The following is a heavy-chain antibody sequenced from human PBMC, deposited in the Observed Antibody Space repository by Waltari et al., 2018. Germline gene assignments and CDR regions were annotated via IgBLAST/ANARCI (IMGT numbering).Heavy chain of an antibody. CDR2: IYHSGST. J-gene: IGHJ5*02. V-gene: IGHV4-38-2*01. Sequence: QVQLQESGPGLVKPSETLSLTCAVSGYSISSGYYWGWIRQPPGKGLEWIGSIYHSGSTYYTPALKGRVTISVDTSKNQFSLKLSSVTAADTAVYYCARRSGSYHGGFDPWGQGTLVTVSS. D-gene: IGHD1-26*01. CDR1: GYSISSGYY. CDR3: ARRSGSYHGGFDP.